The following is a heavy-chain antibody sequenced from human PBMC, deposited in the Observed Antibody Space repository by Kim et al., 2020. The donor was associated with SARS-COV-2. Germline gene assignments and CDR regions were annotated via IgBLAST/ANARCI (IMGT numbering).Heavy chain of an antibody. CDR2: IYYSGSP. Sequence: SETLSLTCTVSGGSITSGSYYWGWIRQPPGKGLEWIGSIYYSGSPYYNPSLKSPVTISVDTSTNQFSLKLTSVTAADAAVYYCASHYDSSGYLYYFDFWGQGTLVTVSS. CDR3: ASHYDSSGYLYYFDF. J-gene: IGHJ4*01. V-gene: IGHV4-39*01. D-gene: IGHD3-22*01. CDR1: GGSITSGSYY.